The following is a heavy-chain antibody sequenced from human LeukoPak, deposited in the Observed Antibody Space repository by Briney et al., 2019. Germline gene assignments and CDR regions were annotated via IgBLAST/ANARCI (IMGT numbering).Heavy chain of an antibody. Sequence: KSGGSLRLSCAASGFTFSSYSMNWVRQAPGKGLEWVSSISSSSSYIYYADSVKGRFTISRDNAKNSLYLQMNSLRAEDTAVYYCARDRGYCSGGTCYALWDYWGQGTLVTVSS. CDR1: GFTFSSYS. D-gene: IGHD2-15*01. CDR2: ISSSSSYI. CDR3: ARDRGYCSGGTCYALWDY. J-gene: IGHJ4*02. V-gene: IGHV3-21*01.